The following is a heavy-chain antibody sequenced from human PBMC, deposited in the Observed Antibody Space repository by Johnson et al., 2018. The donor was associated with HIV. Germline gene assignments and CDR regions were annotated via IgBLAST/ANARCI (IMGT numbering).Heavy chain of an antibody. CDR2: INWNGGST. D-gene: IGHD3-22*01. CDR3: VRGPRVSMIAVLDI. V-gene: IGHV3-20*04. CDR1: GFTFDDYG. J-gene: IGHJ3*02. Sequence: EVLLLESGGGVVRPGESLRLSCVVSGFTFDDYGMSWVRQGPGKGLEWVSGINWNGGSTGYGDSVKGRFTISRDNSKNTLYLQMNSLRAEDTAVYYCVRGPRVSMIAVLDIWGQGTMVTVSS.